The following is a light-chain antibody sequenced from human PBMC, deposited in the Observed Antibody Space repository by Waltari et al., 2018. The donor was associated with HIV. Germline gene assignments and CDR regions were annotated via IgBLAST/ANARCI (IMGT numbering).Light chain of an antibody. CDR1: SSNIGSNY. CDR3: AAWDDSLSGLV. J-gene: IGLJ3*02. Sequence: QSVLTQPPSASGTPGQRVTISCSGSSSNIGSNYVYWYQQLPGTAPKLLIYRNNQRPSGVPDRLSGSKSGTSASRAISGRRSEDEADYYCAAWDDSLSGLVFGGGTKLTV. CDR2: RNN. V-gene: IGLV1-47*01.